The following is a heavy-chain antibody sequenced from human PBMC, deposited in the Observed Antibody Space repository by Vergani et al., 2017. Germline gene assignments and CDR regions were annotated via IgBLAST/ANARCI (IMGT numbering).Heavy chain of an antibody. V-gene: IGHV5-10-1*01. Sequence: EVQLVQSGAEVKKPGESLRISCKGSGYSFTSYWISWVRQMPGKGLEWMGRIDPSDSYTNYSPSFQGHVTISADKSISTAYLQWSSLKASDTAMYYCARRRITDILTGQTLNYFDYWGQGTLVTVSS. J-gene: IGHJ4*02. CDR3: ARRRITDILTGQTLNYFDY. D-gene: IGHD3-9*01. CDR1: GYSFTSYW. CDR2: IDPSDSYT.